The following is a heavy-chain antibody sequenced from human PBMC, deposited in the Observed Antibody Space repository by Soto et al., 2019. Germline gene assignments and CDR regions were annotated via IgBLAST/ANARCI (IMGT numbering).Heavy chain of an antibody. Sequence: SVKVSCKASGGTFSSYAISWVRQAPGQGLEWMGGIIPIFGTANYAQKFQGRVTITADESTSTAYMELSSLRSEDTAVYYCARDTGDFWSGYYTPYGYYYYYYGMDVWGQGTTVTVSS. CDR2: IIPIFGTA. V-gene: IGHV1-69*13. CDR1: GGTFSSYA. J-gene: IGHJ6*02. CDR3: ARDTGDFWSGYYTPYGYYYYYYGMDV. D-gene: IGHD3-3*01.